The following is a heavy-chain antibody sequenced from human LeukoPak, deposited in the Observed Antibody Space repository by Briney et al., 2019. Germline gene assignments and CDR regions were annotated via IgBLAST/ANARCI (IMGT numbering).Heavy chain of an antibody. CDR3: ARGWSSIWGQVMVTSPYDYMDV. D-gene: IGHD5-18*01. CDR1: SYSISSGYY. CDR2: IYHSGNT. V-gene: IGHV4-38-2*01. J-gene: IGHJ6*03. Sequence: SETLSLTCGVSSYSISSGYYWGWIRQPPGKGLEWIGSIYHSGNTYYNPSLKSRVTISVDTSKNQFSLKLSSVTAADTAVYYCARGWSSIWGQVMVTSPYDYMDVWGNGTTVTVSS.